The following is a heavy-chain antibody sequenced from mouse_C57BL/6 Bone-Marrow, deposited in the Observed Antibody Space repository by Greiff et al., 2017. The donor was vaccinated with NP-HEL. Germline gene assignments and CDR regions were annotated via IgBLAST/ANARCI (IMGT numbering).Heavy chain of an antibody. CDR3: ARDDDYDAFDY. D-gene: IGHD2-4*01. CDR1: GFTFSSYA. CDR2: ISDGGSYT. V-gene: IGHV5-4*01. J-gene: IGHJ2*01. Sequence: DVMLVESGGGLVKPGGSLKLSCAASGFTFSSYAMSWVRQTPEKRLEWVATISDGGSYTYYPDNVKGRFTISRDNAKNNLYLQMSHLKSEDTAMYYCARDDDYDAFDYWGQGTTLTVSS.